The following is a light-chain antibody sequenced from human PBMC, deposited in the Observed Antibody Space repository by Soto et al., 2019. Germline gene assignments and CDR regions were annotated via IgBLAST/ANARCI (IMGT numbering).Light chain of an antibody. CDR3: QQYFSAHLT. CDR2: RAS. CDR1: QSLLNSANDKIH. Sequence: DIVMTQSPASLAVSLGERATINCKSSQSLLNSANDKIHLAWYQQKPGQPPKLLISRASTRDSGVPDRFSGSGSGTDFTLTINSLQAEAVATYYCQQYFSAHLTFGGGTKVEI. J-gene: IGKJ4*01. V-gene: IGKV4-1*01.